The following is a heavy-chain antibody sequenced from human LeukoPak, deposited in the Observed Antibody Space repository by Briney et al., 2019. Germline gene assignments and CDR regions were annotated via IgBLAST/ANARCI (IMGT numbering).Heavy chain of an antibody. CDR2: IYYSGST. CDR3: ARHYGGYYFDY. J-gene: IGHJ4*02. CDR1: GGSISSYY. D-gene: IGHD4-23*01. Sequence: SETLSLTCSVSGGSISSYYWSWIRQPPGKGLEWIGYIYYSGSTSYNPSLKSRVTISVDTSKNQFSLKLSSVTAADTAVYYCARHYGGYYFDYWGQGTLVTVSS. V-gene: IGHV4-59*08.